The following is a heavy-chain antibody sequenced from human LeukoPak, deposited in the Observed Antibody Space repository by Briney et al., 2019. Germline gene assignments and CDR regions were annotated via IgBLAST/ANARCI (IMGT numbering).Heavy chain of an antibody. CDR1: GGTFSSYA. D-gene: IGHD3-10*01. CDR2: IIPILGIA. J-gene: IGHJ4*02. CDR3: ARARRYYGTRDEPDS. Sequence: ASVKVSYKASGGTFSSYAISWVRQAPGQGLEWMRRIIPILGIANYAQKFQGRVTITADKSPSTAYMELSSLRSEDTAVHYCARARRYYGTRDEPDSWGQGTLVTVSS. V-gene: IGHV1-69*04.